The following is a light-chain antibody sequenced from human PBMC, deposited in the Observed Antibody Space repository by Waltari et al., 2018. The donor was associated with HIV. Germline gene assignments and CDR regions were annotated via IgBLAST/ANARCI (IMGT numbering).Light chain of an antibody. J-gene: IGLJ1*01. Sequence: QSVLTRPPSASGTPGQRVTISCSGTSSHIGSNTVNWYQQFPGMAPKLLIYSNNQRPSGVPDRFSGSKSGTSASLAISGLQSEDEGDYYCAAWDDSLNGYYVFGTGTKVTVL. CDR1: SSHIGSNT. V-gene: IGLV1-44*01. CDR2: SNN. CDR3: AAWDDSLNGYYV.